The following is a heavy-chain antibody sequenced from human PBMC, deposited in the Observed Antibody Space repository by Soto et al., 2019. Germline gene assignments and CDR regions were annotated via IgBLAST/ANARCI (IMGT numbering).Heavy chain of an antibody. CDR2: IYYSATT. Sequence: PETLSLTCTVSGGSISSSSYYWVWIRQPPWKGLEWILSIYYSATTYYNPSLKSRVTISVDMSKNQFSLKLSSVTAADTAVYYCARHRGYYDILTGYYTELNFDYWGQGTLVTSPQ. D-gene: IGHD3-9*01. CDR3: ARHRGYYDILTGYYTELNFDY. V-gene: IGHV4-39*01. J-gene: IGHJ4*02. CDR1: GGSISSSSYY.